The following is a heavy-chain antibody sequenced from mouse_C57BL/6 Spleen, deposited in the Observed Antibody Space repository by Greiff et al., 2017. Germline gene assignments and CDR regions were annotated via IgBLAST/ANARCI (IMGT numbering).Heavy chain of an antibody. J-gene: IGHJ2*01. CDR2: IYPGDGDT. CDR3: ARSYYGSSSYFDY. CDR1: GYAFSSSW. D-gene: IGHD1-1*01. V-gene: IGHV1-82*01. Sequence: VQLQQSGPELVKPGASVKISCKASGYAFSSSWMNWVKQRPGKGLEWIGRIYPGDGDTNYNGKFKGKATLTADKSSSTAYMQLSSLTSEDSAVXFCARSYYGSSSYFDYWGQGTTLTVSS.